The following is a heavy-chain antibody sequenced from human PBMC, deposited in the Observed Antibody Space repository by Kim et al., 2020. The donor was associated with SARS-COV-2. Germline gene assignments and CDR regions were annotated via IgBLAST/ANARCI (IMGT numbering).Heavy chain of an antibody. J-gene: IGHJ6*02. CDR3: AGGCWDTNGIRSMDV. CDR2: ISSGGATR. V-gene: IGHV3-48*03. Sequence: GGSLRLSCAVSGFLFSSYEMNWVRQAPGKGLEWVSYISSGGATRYYADSVKGRFTISRDNAQNSFYLQMNSMRAEDTATYYCAGGCWDTNGIRSMDVWGQGTTVSVSS. CDR1: GFLFSSYE. D-gene: IGHD2-8*01.